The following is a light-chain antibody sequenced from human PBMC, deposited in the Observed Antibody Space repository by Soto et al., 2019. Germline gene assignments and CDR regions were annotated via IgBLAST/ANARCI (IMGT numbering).Light chain of an antibody. Sequence: DIQMTQSPSSLSASVGDRVTITCRASQGISNYLAWYQQKPGKVPKLLIYAASTLQSGVPSRFSGSGSGTYFTLTISSLQPEDVATYYCQKYNSAPPTFGQGTKLEIK. CDR2: AAS. CDR3: QKYNSAPPT. V-gene: IGKV1-27*01. CDR1: QGISNY. J-gene: IGKJ2*01.